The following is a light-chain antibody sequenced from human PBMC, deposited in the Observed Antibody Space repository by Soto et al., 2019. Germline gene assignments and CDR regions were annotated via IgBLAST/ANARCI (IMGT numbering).Light chain of an antibody. J-gene: IGLJ1*01. CDR3: SSYTSTSSLYV. CDR1: SSDIGGYNY. CDR2: DVS. Sequence: QSALTQPASVSGSPGQSITISCTGTSSDIGGYNYVSWYQQHPGKVPKLIIYDVSNRPSGVSNRFSGPKSGNAASLTISGLQAEDEADYYCSSYTSTSSLYVFGTGTKVTVL. V-gene: IGLV2-14*03.